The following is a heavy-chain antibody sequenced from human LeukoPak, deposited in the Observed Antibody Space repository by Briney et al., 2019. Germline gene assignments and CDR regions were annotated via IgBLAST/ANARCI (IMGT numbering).Heavy chain of an antibody. CDR1: GGSISTSNYY. CDR2: IFYSGST. D-gene: IGHD5-12*01. J-gene: IGHJ6*03. Sequence: PSETLSLTCTVSGGSISTSNYYWGWIRQPPGKGLEWIGNIFYSGSTYYSPSLKSRVTISLDTSGNQFSLQLNSVTPEDTAVYYCARARGYSGYDLGYYYYYMDVWGKGTTVTVSS. V-gene: IGHV4-39*07. CDR3: ARARGYSGYDLGYYYYYMDV.